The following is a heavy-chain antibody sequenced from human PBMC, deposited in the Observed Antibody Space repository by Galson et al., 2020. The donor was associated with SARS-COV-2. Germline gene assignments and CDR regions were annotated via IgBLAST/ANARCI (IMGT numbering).Heavy chain of an antibody. CDR3: ARSGYWTNGVCPYYYYYRDV. V-gene: IGHV1-69*13. CDR2: INPIFGTA. D-gene: IGHD2-8*01. J-gene: IGHJ6*03. CDR1: GGTFSSYA. Sequence: SVKVSCKASGGTFSSYAISWVRQAPGQGLEWMGGINPIFGTANYAQKFQGRVTITEDESTSTAYMELSSLRSEDTAVYYCARSGYWTNGVCPYYYYYRDVWGKGTTVTVSS.